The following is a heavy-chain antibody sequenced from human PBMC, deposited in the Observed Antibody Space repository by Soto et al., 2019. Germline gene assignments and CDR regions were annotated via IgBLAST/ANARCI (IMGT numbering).Heavy chain of an antibody. V-gene: IGHV4-34*01. J-gene: IGHJ6*03. CDR3: ARGLRGMDV. CDR2: VSHSGST. CDR1: GGSFSGYY. Sequence: SETLSLTCAVYGGSFSGYYWSWIRQPPGKGLEWIGEVSHSGSTKYNPSLESRVTISVDTSKNQFSLRLSSMTAADTAVYYCARGLRGMDVWGKGTTVTVSS.